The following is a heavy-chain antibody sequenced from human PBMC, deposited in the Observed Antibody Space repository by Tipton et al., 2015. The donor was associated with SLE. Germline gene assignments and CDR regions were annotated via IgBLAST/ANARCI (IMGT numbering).Heavy chain of an antibody. CDR2: IYSGGST. V-gene: IGHV3-53*04. CDR3: ASRASSGYYSFDY. Sequence: SLRLSCAASGFTVSSNYMSWVRQAPGKGLEWVSVIYSGGSTYYADSVKGRFTISRHNSKNTLYLQMNSLRAEDTAVYYCASRASSGYYSFDYWGRGTLVTVSS. D-gene: IGHD3-22*01. CDR1: GFTVSSNY. J-gene: IGHJ4*02.